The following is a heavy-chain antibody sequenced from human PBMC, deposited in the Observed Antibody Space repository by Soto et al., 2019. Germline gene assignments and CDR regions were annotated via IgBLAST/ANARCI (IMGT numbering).Heavy chain of an antibody. CDR2: ISWNSGRI. V-gene: IGHV3-9*01. D-gene: IGHD1-26*01. J-gene: IGHJ6*03. CDR3: ATDLVLPSLYYMDV. Sequence: EVKLVESGGGLVQPGRSLRLSCVASGFTFDKYAMHWVRQAPGKGLEWVSGISWNSGRIDYADFVKGRFTTSRDNTKNSRYLQINSLRAEDTALYYCATDLVLPSLYYMDVWGKGTMVTVSS. CDR1: GFTFDKYA.